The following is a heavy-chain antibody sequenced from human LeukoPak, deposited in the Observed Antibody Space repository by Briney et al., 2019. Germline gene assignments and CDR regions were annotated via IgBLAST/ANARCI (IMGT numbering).Heavy chain of an antibody. Sequence: PGGSLRLSCAASGFTFSSYSMNWVRQAPGKGLEWISYISSSSSTIYYADSVKGRFTISRDNSKNTLYLQMNSLRAEDTAVYYCARVWFELNWFDPWGQGTLVTVSS. J-gene: IGHJ5*02. D-gene: IGHD3-10*01. V-gene: IGHV3-48*01. CDR2: ISSSSSTI. CDR3: ARVWFELNWFDP. CDR1: GFTFSSYS.